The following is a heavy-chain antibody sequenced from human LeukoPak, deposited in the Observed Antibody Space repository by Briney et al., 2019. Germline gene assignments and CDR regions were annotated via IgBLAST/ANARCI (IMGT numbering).Heavy chain of an antibody. D-gene: IGHD2-15*01. Sequence: SETLSLTCTVSGGSISSGDYYWSWIRQPPGKGLEWIGYIYYSGSTYYNPSLKSRVTISVDTSKNQFSLKLSSVTAADTAVYYCARDFGRGVGYCSGGSCYVIDIWGQGTMVTVSS. CDR3: ARDFGRGVGYCSGGSCYVIDI. J-gene: IGHJ3*02. CDR1: GGSISSGDYY. V-gene: IGHV4-30-4*02. CDR2: IYYSGST.